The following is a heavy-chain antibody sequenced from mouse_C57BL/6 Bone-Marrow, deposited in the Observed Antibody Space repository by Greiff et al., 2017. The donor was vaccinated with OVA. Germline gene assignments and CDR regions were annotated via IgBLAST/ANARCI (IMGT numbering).Heavy chain of an antibody. V-gene: IGHV1-59*01. J-gene: IGHJ1*03. Sequence: QVQLKQSGAELVRPGPSVKLSCKASGYTFTSYWMHWVKQRPGQGLEWIGVIDPSDSYTNYNQKFKGKATLTVDTSSSTAYMQLSSLTSEDSAVYYCARPLNWDWYFDVWGTGTTVTVSS. CDR2: IDPSDSYT. CDR1: GYTFTSYW. CDR3: ARPLNWDWYFDV. D-gene: IGHD4-1*01.